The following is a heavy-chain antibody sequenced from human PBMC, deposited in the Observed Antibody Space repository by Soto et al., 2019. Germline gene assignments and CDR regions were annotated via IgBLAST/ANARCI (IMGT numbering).Heavy chain of an antibody. Sequence: SVKVSCKASGGTFSSYAISWVRQAPGQGLEWMGGIIPIFGTANYAQKFQGRVTITADESTSTAYMELSSLRSEDTAVYYCARERNYFVSSGSYRVLDYWGLGAVVTVSS. J-gene: IGHJ4*02. V-gene: IGHV1-69*13. CDR3: ARERNYFVSSGSYRVLDY. CDR1: GGTFSSYA. CDR2: IIPIFGTA. D-gene: IGHD3-22*01.